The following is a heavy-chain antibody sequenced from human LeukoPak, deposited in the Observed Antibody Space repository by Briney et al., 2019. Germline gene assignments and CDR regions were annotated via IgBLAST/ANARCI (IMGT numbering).Heavy chain of an antibody. V-gene: IGHV3-7*01. CDR1: GFTFSSYW. J-gene: IGHJ3*02. CDR2: IKQDGSEK. D-gene: IGHD5-18*01. CDR3: ASNAMDTAMLDDAFDI. Sequence: PGGSLRLSCAASGFTFSSYWMSWVRQAPGKGLEWVANIKQDGSEKYYVDSVKGRFTISRDNAKNSLYLQMNSLRAEDTAVYYCASNAMDTAMLDDAFDIWGQGTMVTVSS.